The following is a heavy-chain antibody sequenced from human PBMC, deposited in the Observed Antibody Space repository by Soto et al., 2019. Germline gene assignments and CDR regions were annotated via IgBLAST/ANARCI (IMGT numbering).Heavy chain of an antibody. Sequence: QVQLQESGPGLVKPSQTLSLTCTVSGGSISSGDYYWSWIRQPPGKGLEWIGYIYYSGSTYYNPSLKSRVTISVDTSKNQFSLKLSSVTAADTAVYYCAREAFWSGTRGNWFDPWGQGTLVTVSS. CDR3: AREAFWSGTRGNWFDP. CDR1: GGSISSGDYY. CDR2: IYYSGST. J-gene: IGHJ5*02. D-gene: IGHD3-3*01. V-gene: IGHV4-30-4*01.